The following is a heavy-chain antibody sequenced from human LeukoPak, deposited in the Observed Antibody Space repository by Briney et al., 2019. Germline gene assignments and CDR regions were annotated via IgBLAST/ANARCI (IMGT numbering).Heavy chain of an antibody. CDR1: GFTFSSYW. Sequence: QPGGSLRLSCAASGFTFSSYWMHWVRQAPGKGLVWVSRINSDGSSTSYADSVKGRFTISRDNAKNTLYLQMNSLRAEDTAVYYCARDGEYSYGYDLGGPARDFDYWGQGTLVTVSS. CDR2: INSDGSST. J-gene: IGHJ4*02. CDR3: ARDGEYSYGYDLGGPARDFDY. D-gene: IGHD5-18*01. V-gene: IGHV3-74*01.